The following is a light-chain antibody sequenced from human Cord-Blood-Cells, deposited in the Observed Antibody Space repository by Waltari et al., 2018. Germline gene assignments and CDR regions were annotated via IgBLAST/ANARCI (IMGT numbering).Light chain of an antibody. J-gene: IGKJ2*01. V-gene: IGKV3-20*01. Sequence: EIVLTQSPGTLSLSPGERATLSYRASQSVSSSYLAWYQQKPGQAHRLLIYGASSRATGIPDRFSGSGSGTDFTLTISRLEPEDFAVYYCQQYGSSPPYTFGQGTKLEIK. CDR3: QQYGSSPPYT. CDR1: QSVSSSY. CDR2: GAS.